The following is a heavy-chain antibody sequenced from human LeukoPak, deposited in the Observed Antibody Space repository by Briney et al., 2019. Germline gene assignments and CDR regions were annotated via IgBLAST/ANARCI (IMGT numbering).Heavy chain of an antibody. CDR1: GFTFSTFA. J-gene: IGHJ4*02. CDR2: IFPSGGEI. D-gene: IGHD4-17*01. CDR3: ARDRYGAYDFDS. V-gene: IGHV3-23*01. Sequence: GGSLRLSCAASGFTFSTFAMIWVRQPPGKGLEWVSSIFPSGGEIHYADSVRGRFTISRDNSKSTLSLQMNSLRAEDTAIYYCARDRYGAYDFDSWDQGTLVTVSS.